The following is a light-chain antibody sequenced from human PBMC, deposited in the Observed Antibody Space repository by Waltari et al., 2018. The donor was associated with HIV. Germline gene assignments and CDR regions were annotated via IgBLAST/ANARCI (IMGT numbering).Light chain of an antibody. CDR1: ALPKQY. CDR2: KDS. Sequence: SYELTQPPSVSVSPGQTARITCSGDALPKQYAYWYQQKPGQAPVLVIDKDSERPSGIPERFSGSSSGTTVTLTISGVQAEDEADYYCQSADSSGTLYVFGTGTKVTVL. V-gene: IGLV3-25*03. CDR3: QSADSSGTLYV. J-gene: IGLJ1*01.